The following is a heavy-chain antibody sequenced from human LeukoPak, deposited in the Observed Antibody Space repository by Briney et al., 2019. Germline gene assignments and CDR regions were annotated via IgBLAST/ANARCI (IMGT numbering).Heavy chain of an antibody. Sequence: SQILSLTCAISGDSVSSNSAAWNWIRQSPSRGLEWLGRTYTRSKWYNDYAVSVKSRITINPDTSKNQFSLQLNSVTPEDTAVYYCARQASPLNRVVVNREFDYWGQGTLVTVSS. D-gene: IGHD3-22*01. CDR2: TYTRSKWYN. CDR1: GDSVSSNSAA. CDR3: ARQASPLNRVVVNREFDY. V-gene: IGHV6-1*01. J-gene: IGHJ4*02.